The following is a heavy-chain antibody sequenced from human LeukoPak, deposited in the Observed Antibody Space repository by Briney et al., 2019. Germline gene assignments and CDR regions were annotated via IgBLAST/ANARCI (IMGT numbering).Heavy chain of an antibody. CDR2: TYYRSKWYN. CDR1: GDSVSSNSAG. J-gene: IGHJ4*02. Sequence: SQTLSLTCAISGDSVSSNSAGWNWIRQSPSRGLEWLGRTYYRSKWYNDYAVSVKSRITINPDTSKNQFSLQLNSVTPEDTAVYYCAKDKGLLEWLFYFDYWGQGTLVTVSS. V-gene: IGHV6-1*01. CDR3: AKDKGLLEWLFYFDY. D-gene: IGHD3-3*01.